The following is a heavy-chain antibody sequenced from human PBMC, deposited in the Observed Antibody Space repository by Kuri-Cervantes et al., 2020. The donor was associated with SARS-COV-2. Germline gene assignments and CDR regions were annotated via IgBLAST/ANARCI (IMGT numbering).Heavy chain of an antibody. V-gene: IGHV2-70*11. J-gene: IGHJ5*02. D-gene: IGHD3-10*01. Sequence: SGPTLVKPTQTLTLTCTFSGFSLSTSGMCVSWIRQPPGKALEWLARIDWDDDKYYSTSLKTRLTISKDTSKNQVVLTMTNMDPVDTATYYCARLYYYGSGSYDWFDPWGQGTLVTVSS. CDR3: ARLYYYGSGSYDWFDP. CDR2: IDWDDDK. CDR1: GFSLSTSGMC.